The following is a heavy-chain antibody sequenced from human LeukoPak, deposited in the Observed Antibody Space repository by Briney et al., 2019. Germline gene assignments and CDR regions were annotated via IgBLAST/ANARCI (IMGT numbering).Heavy chain of an antibody. J-gene: IGHJ4*02. CDR2: IYYSGST. CDR1: GGSISSGDYY. D-gene: IGHD6-13*01. CDR3: VRDSRYSSSWYYFDY. V-gene: IGHV4-30-4*08. Sequence: SETLSLTCTVSGGSISSGDYYWSWIRQPPGKGLEWIGYIYYSGSTYYNPSLKSRVTISVDTSKNQFSLKLSSVTAADTAVYYCVRDSRYSSSWYYFDYWGQGTLVTVSS.